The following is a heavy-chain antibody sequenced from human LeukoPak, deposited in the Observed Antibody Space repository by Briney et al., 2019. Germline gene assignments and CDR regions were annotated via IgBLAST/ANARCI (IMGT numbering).Heavy chain of an antibody. J-gene: IGHJ4*02. V-gene: IGHV3-7*01. CDR2: INPHGSEK. CDR3: ARSDY. CDR1: GFSFCSYW. Sequence: PGGSLRLSCTASGFSFCSYWMNWVGPAPGKGLEWVANINPHGSEKNYVDSVKGRFTISRDRTKNSLYLQMNNLRAEDTAVYYCARSDYWGQGILVTVSS.